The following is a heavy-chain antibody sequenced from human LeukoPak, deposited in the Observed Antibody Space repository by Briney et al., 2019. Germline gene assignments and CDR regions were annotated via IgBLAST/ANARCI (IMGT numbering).Heavy chain of an antibody. Sequence: GGSLRLSCAASGFTFSSYAMSWVRQAPGKGLEWVSAISGSGGSTYYADSVKGRFTISRDNSKNTLYLQMNSLRAEDTAAYYCVATFTVFGVVSTIEWGQGTLVTVSS. CDR2: ISGSGGST. CDR3: VATFTVFGVVSTIE. D-gene: IGHD3-3*01. J-gene: IGHJ4*02. CDR1: GFTFSSYA. V-gene: IGHV3-23*01.